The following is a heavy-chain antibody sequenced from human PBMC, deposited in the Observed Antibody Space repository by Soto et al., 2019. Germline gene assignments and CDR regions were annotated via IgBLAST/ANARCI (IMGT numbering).Heavy chain of an antibody. CDR1: GFTFSSYA. V-gene: IGHV3-23*01. CDR2: IRGTGVGT. Sequence: EVQLLESGGGLVQPGGSLRLSCAASGFTFSSYAMSWVRQAPGKGLEWVSAIRGTGVGTYYADSVKGRFTISRDNSKNTLYLQMNSLRAEDTAVYYCAKCMTTVTTFPFDIWGQGTIVTVSS. J-gene: IGHJ3*02. D-gene: IGHD4-17*01. CDR3: AKCMTTVTTFPFDI.